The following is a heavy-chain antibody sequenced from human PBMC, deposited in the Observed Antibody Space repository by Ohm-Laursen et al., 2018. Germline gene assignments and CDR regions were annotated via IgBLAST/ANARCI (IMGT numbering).Heavy chain of an antibody. CDR2: ISWNSGSI. CDR1: GFTFDDYA. D-gene: IGHD2-15*01. Sequence: SLRLSCAASGFTFDDYAMHWVRQVPGKGLEWVSGISWNSGSIGYADSVKGRFTISRDNAKNSLYLQMNSLRAEDTALYYCAKGVGVTAHYGMDVWGQGTTVTVSS. J-gene: IGHJ6*02. V-gene: IGHV3-9*01. CDR3: AKGVGVTAHYGMDV.